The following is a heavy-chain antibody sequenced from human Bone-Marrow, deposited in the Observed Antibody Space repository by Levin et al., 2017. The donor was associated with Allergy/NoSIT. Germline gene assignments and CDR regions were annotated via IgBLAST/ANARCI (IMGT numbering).Heavy chain of an antibody. CDR1: GGSFSGYY. CDR3: ARLPQYYYGSGSYSNYYYYGMDV. J-gene: IGHJ6*02. D-gene: IGHD3-10*01. V-gene: IGHV4-34*01. CDR2: INHSGST. Sequence: SQTLSLTCAVYGGSFSGYYWSWIRQPPGKGLEWIGEINHSGSTNYNPSLKSRVTISVDTSKNQFSLKLSSVTAADTAVYYCARLPQYYYGSGSYSNYYYYGMDVWGQGTTVTVSS.